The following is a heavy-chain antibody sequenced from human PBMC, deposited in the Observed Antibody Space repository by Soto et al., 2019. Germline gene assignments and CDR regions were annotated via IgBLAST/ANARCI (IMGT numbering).Heavy chain of an antibody. Sequence: QVQLVQSGAEVKKPGSSVKVSCKASGGTFSSYAISWVRQAPGQGLEWMGGIIPIFGTANYAQKFQGRVTITADESTSTAYMELSSLRSEDTAVYYCARDPGYCSGGSCYLPTGWFDPWGQGTLVTVSS. J-gene: IGHJ5*02. D-gene: IGHD2-15*01. CDR2: IIPIFGTA. CDR1: GGTFSSYA. CDR3: ARDPGYCSGGSCYLPTGWFDP. V-gene: IGHV1-69*12.